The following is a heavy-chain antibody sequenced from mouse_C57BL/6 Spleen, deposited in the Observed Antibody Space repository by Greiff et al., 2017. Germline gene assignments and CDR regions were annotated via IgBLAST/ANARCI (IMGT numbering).Heavy chain of an antibody. CDR1: GYTFTSYW. CDR2: IDPSDSET. CDR3: ARWGDYGY. J-gene: IGHJ2*01. V-gene: IGHV1-52*01. Sequence: QVHVKQPGAELVRPGSSVKLSCKASGYTFTSYWMHWVKQRPIQGLEWIGNIDPSDSETHYNQKFKDKATLTVDKSSSTASMHLSSLTAEDAAVYCVARWGDYGYWGQGTTLTVSS. D-gene: IGHD2-4*01.